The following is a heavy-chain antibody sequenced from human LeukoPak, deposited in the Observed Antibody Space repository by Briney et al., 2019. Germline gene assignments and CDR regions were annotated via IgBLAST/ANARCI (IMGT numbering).Heavy chain of an antibody. CDR1: LGSISSYY. Sequence: KPSETLSLTCTVSLGSISSYYWSWIRQPPGKGLEWIGYIHYSGSTNYNPSLRSRLTISVDTSRNQFSLKLSSVTAADTAVYYCARHDCDSSRCSVNWFDPWGQGTLVTVSS. CDR3: ARHDCDSSRCSVNWFDP. D-gene: IGHD2/OR15-2a*01. CDR2: IHYSGST. J-gene: IGHJ5*02. V-gene: IGHV4-59*08.